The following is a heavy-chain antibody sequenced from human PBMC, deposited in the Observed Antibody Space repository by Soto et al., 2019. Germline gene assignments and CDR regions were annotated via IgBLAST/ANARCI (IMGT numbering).Heavy chain of an antibody. Sequence: ASVKVSCKASGYTFSGFYMRWVRQAPGQGLEWMGWINPNSGGTKSAEKFQGRVTMTRDTSISTAYMELSRLTSDDTAVYYCASAAVTGTAGLDFWGQGTQVTVSS. CDR2: INPNSGGT. J-gene: IGHJ4*02. CDR3: ASAAVTGTAGLDF. CDR1: GYTFSGFY. D-gene: IGHD6-19*01. V-gene: IGHV1-2*02.